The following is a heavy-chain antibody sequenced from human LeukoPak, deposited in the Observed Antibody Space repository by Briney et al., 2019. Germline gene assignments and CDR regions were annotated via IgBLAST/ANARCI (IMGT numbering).Heavy chain of an antibody. CDR1: GFTFSSYS. CDR2: ISSSSSTI. D-gene: IGHD3-10*01. V-gene: IGHV3-48*01. J-gene: IGHJ4*02. CDR3: ARDRYGSGSYYNGNY. Sequence: GGSLRLSCAASGFTFSSYSMNWVRQAPGKGLEWVSSISSSSSTIYYADSVKGRFTISRDNSKNTLYLQMNSLRAEDTAVYYCARDRYGSGSYYNGNYWGQGTLVTVSS.